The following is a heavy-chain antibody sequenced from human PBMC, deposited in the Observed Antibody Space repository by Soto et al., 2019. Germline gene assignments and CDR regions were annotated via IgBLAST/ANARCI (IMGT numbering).Heavy chain of an antibody. CDR2: ISYDGSNK. CDR1: GFTFSSYA. J-gene: IGHJ3*02. CDR3: ARGAHLMAGMDAFDI. Sequence: QVQLVESGGGVVQPGRSLRLSCAASGFTFSSYAMHWVRQAPGKGLEWVAVISYDGSNKYYADSVKGRFTISRDNSKNTLYLQMNSLRAEDTAVYYCARGAHLMAGMDAFDIWGQGTMVTVSS. V-gene: IGHV3-30-3*01.